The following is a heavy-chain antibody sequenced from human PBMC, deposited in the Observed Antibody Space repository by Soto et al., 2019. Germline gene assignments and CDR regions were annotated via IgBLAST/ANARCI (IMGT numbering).Heavy chain of an antibody. Sequence: SETLSLTCAGYGGSFSGYYWSWIRQPPGKGLEWIGEINHSGSTTYNPSPKSRVTISVDKSKNQFSMKLSSVTAADTAVYYCARGDCSSTSCYYYYGMDVWGQGTTVT. D-gene: IGHD2-2*01. CDR1: GGSFSGYY. V-gene: IGHV4-34*01. CDR3: ARGDCSSTSCYYYYGMDV. CDR2: INHSGST. J-gene: IGHJ6*02.